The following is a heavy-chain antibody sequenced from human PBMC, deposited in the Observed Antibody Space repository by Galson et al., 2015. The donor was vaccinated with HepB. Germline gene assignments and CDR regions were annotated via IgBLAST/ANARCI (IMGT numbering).Heavy chain of an antibody. Sequence: SLRLSCAASGFTFSNAWMSWVRQAPGKGLEWVGRIKSKTDGGTTDYAAPVKGRFTISRDDSKNTLYLQMNSLKTEDTAVYYCTTDPPMYMWWDNTVTTASSDYWGQGTPVTVSS. J-gene: IGHJ4*02. CDR3: TTDPPMYMWWDNTVTTASSDY. D-gene: IGHD4-17*01. CDR1: GFTFSNAW. CDR2: IKSKTDGGTT. V-gene: IGHV3-15*01.